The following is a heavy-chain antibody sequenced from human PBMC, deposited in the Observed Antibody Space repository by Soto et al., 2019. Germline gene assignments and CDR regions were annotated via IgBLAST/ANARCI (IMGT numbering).Heavy chain of an antibody. CDR3: AKSSTSANYFDY. J-gene: IGHJ4*02. D-gene: IGHD2-2*01. CDR1: GGSISSGGYY. CDR2: IYYSGST. V-gene: IGHV4-31*03. Sequence: QVQLQESGPGLVKPSQTLSLTCTVSGGSISSGGYYCSWIRQHPGKGLEWIGYIYYSGSTYYNPSLRSRVTISVDTSKNQFSLNLSSVTAADTAVYYCAKSSTSANYFDYWGQGTLVTVSS.